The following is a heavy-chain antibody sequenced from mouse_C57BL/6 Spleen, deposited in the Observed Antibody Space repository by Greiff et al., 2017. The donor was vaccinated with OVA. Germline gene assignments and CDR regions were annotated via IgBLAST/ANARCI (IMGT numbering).Heavy chain of an antibody. CDR1: GFTFNTYA. CDR3: VRERGADWYFDV. Sequence: DVHLVESGGGLVQPKGSLKLSCAASGFTFNTYAMHWVRQAPGKGLEWVARIRSKSSNYATYYADSVKDRFTISRDDSQSMLYLQMNNLKTEDTAMYYCVRERGADWYFDVWGTGTTVTVSS. D-gene: IGHD3-3*01. CDR2: IRSKSSNYAT. J-gene: IGHJ1*03. V-gene: IGHV10-3*01.